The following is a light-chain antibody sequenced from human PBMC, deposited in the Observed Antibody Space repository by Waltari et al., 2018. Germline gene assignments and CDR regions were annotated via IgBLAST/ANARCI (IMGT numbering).Light chain of an antibody. J-gene: IGLJ3*02. Sequence: QSVMPQPPSTSGTPGPRVILSCSGSTSNIGNHPVYWYQQLPGAAPKLLIYRDNERPSGVPVRFSVSKSGTSASLAISGLRSEDEADYYCGGWDDNLNGWVFGGGTRLTVL. CDR1: TSNIGNHP. V-gene: IGLV1-47*01. CDR3: GGWDDNLNGWV. CDR2: RDN.